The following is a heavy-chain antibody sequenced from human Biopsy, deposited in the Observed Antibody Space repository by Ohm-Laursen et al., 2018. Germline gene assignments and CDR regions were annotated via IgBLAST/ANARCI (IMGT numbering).Heavy chain of an antibody. CDR2: MNPNSGNT. V-gene: IGHV1-8*01. J-gene: IGHJ6*02. D-gene: IGHD3-10*01. CDR1: GYTFTSYD. Sequence: VASVKVSCKASGYTFTSYDINWVRQATGQGLKWMGWMNPNSGNTDYAQKFQGRVTMTRNTSISTAYMELNSLRSEDTAVYYCARGSFWFGGNYYYYGMDVWGQGTTVTVSS. CDR3: ARGSFWFGGNYYYYGMDV.